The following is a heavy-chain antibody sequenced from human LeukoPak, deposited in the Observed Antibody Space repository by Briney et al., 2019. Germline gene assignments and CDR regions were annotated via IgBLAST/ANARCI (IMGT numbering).Heavy chain of an antibody. V-gene: IGHV4-34*01. D-gene: IGHD3-22*01. J-gene: IGHJ4*02. Sequence: SETLSLTCAVYGGSFGGYYWSWIRQPPGKGLEWIGEISHSGSTNYNPSLKSRVTISVDTSKNQFSLKLSSVTAADTAVYYCARGSNSSGAFRYYYDSSGYENYFDYWGQGTLVTVSS. CDR3: ARGSNSSGAFRYYYDSSGYENYFDY. CDR1: GGSFGGYY. CDR2: ISHSGST.